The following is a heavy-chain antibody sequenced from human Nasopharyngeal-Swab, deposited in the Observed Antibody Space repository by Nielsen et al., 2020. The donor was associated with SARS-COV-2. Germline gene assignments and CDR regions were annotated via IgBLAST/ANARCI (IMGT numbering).Heavy chain of an antibody. Sequence: GSLRLSCAVYGGSFSGYYWSWIRQPPGKGLEWIGEIHHSGSTNYNPSLKSRVTISVDTSKNQFSLKLSSVTAADTAVYYCARGLPDIVVVPAPSPFDPWGQGTLVTVSS. J-gene: IGHJ5*02. CDR2: IHHSGST. V-gene: IGHV4-34*01. D-gene: IGHD2-2*01. CDR3: ARGLPDIVVVPAPSPFDP. CDR1: GGSFSGYY.